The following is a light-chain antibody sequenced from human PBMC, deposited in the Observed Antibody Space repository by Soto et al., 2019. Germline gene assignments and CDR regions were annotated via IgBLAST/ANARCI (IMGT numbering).Light chain of an antibody. CDR1: QDIKYD. CDR2: AAS. J-gene: IGKJ1*01. CDR3: LQDYSYPRT. V-gene: IGKV1-6*01. Sequence: AVQMTQSPSSLSASVGERVTITCRASQDIKYDLGWYQYRPGRAPKLLIYAASSLQDGVPSRFSGSGSGTDFTLTISSLLPEDSASYYCLQDYSYPRTFGQGTKVELK.